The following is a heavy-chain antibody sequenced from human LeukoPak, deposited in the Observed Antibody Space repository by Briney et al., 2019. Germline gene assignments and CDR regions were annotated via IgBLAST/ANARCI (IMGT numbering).Heavy chain of an antibody. CDR3: ARGLALFTMVRGVIDFDY. J-gene: IGHJ4*02. Sequence: ASVKVSCKASGYTFTSYGISWVRQAPGQGLEWMGWISAYNGNTNYAQKLQGRVTMTTDTSTSTAYMELRSLRSDDTAVYYCARGLALFTMVRGVIDFDYWGQGTLVTVSS. CDR2: ISAYNGNT. D-gene: IGHD3-10*01. CDR1: GYTFTSYG. V-gene: IGHV1-18*04.